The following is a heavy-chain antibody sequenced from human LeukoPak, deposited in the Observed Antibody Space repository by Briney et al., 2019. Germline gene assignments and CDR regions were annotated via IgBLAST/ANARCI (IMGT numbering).Heavy chain of an antibody. CDR2: ISYTGTYI. V-gene: IGHV3-21*04. CDR3: VRDRGTYRPIDY. D-gene: IGHD1-26*01. J-gene: IGHJ4*02. Sequence: GGSLRLSCAASAFSLNAYNMNWVRQAPGKGLEWVSSISYTGTYIYYADSVKGRFTISRDNAQNSLYLQMSSLRAEDTAIYYCVRDRGTYRPIDYWGQGTLVTVSS. CDR1: AFSLNAYN.